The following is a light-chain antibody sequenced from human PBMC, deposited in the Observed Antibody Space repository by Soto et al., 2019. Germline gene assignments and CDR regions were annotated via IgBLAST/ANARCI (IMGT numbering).Light chain of an antibody. Sequence: QSALTQPASVSGSPGQWITISCTGTSSDVGGYNYVSWYQQHPGKARKLMIYDVSNRPSGVSNRFSGSKSGNTASLTISGLQAEDEADYYCSSYTSSSTYVVFGGGTKVTVL. J-gene: IGLJ2*01. V-gene: IGLV2-14*01. CDR2: DVS. CDR3: SSYTSSSTYVV. CDR1: SSDVGGYNY.